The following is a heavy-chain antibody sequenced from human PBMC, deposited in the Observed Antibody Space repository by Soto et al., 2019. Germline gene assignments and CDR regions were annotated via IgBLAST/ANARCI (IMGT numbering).Heavy chain of an antibody. V-gene: IGHV3-53*01. CDR2: IYSGGST. D-gene: IGHD6-6*01. Sequence: GGSLRLSCAASGFTVSSNYMSWVRQAPGKGLEWVSVIYSGGSTYYADSVKGRFTISRDNSKNTLYLQMNSLRAEDTAVYYCARDMADRPYGDFDYWGQGTLVTVSS. CDR1: GFTVSSNY. CDR3: ARDMADRPYGDFDY. J-gene: IGHJ4*02.